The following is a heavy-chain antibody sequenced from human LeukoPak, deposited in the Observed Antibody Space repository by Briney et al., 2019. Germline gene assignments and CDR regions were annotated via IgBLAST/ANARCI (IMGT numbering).Heavy chain of an antibody. V-gene: IGHV1-8*03. CDR3: ARGIVGAPFDY. J-gene: IGHJ4*02. CDR2: MNPNSGNT. D-gene: IGHD1-26*01. CDR1: GYTFTSYD. Sequence: ASVKVSCKASGYTFTSYDINWVRQATGQGLEWMGRMNPNSGNTGYAQKFQGRVTITRNTSISTAYMELSRLRSDDTAVYYCARGIVGAPFDYWGQGTLVTVSS.